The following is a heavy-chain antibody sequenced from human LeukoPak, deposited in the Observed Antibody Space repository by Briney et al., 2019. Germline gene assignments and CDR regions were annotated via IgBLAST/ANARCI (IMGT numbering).Heavy chain of an antibody. Sequence: GRSLRLSCAASGFTFSSYGMHWVRQAPGKGLEWVAVIWYDGSNKYYVDSVKGRFTISRDNSKNTLYLQMNSLRAEDTAVYYCARDYDSSGGYFDYWGQGTLVTVSS. CDR3: ARDYDSSGGYFDY. J-gene: IGHJ4*02. D-gene: IGHD3-22*01. V-gene: IGHV3-33*01. CDR1: GFTFSSYG. CDR2: IWYDGSNK.